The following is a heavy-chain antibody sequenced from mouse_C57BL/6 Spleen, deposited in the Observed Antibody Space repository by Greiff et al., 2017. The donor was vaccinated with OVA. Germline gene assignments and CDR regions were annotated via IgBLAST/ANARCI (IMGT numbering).Heavy chain of an antibody. V-gene: IGHV2-6-1*01. CDR3: ARHEGEDEAWFAY. CDR2: IWSDGST. CDR1: GFSLTSYG. J-gene: IGHJ3*01. Sequence: VQGVESGPGLVAPSQSLSITCTVSGFSLTSYGVHWVRQPPGKGLEWLVVIWSDGSTTYNSALKSRLSISKDNSKSQVFLKMNSLQTDDTAMYYCARHEGEDEAWFAYWGQGTLVTVSA.